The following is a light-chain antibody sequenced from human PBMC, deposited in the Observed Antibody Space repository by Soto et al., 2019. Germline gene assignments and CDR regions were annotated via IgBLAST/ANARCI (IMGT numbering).Light chain of an antibody. CDR3: QQHYSTPLT. CDR1: QSVLFSSNNLNY. Sequence: DIVLTQSPDSLAVSLGARATINCKSSQSVLFSSNNLNYLAWYQQKPGQPPKLLIYWASTRDSGVPDRFSGSGSGTNFTIIINSLQAEEVAVYYCQQHYSTPLTFGGGTNVEIK. J-gene: IGKJ4*01. CDR2: WAS. V-gene: IGKV4-1*01.